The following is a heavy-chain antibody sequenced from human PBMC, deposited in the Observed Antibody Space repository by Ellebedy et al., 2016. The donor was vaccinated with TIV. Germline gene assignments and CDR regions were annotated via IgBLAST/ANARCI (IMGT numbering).Heavy chain of an antibody. CDR2: IIPIFGTA. CDR1: GGTFSSYA. Sequence: SVKVSCXASGGTFSSYAISWVRQAPGQGLEWMGGIIPIFGTANYAQKFQGRVTITADESTSTAYMELSSLRSEDTAVYYCAPYCSGGSCYSFPWGQGTLVTVSS. CDR3: APYCSGGSCYSFP. D-gene: IGHD2-15*01. J-gene: IGHJ5*02. V-gene: IGHV1-69*13.